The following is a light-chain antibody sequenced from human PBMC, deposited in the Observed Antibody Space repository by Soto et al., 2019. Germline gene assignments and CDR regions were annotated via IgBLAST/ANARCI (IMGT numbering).Light chain of an antibody. CDR2: EGS. J-gene: IGLJ1*01. CDR1: NSDVGGYNF. Sequence: QSVLTQPASASGSPGQSITISCTGTNSDVGGYNFVSWYQQHPDKAPKVIIYEGSKRPSGVSNRFSGSKSGNTASLTISGLQAEDEADYYCCSYAGSSTYVFGTGTKVTVL. CDR3: CSYAGSSTYV. V-gene: IGLV2-23*01.